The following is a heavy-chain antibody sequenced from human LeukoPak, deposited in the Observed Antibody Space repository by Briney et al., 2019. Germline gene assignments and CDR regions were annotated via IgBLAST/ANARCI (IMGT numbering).Heavy chain of an antibody. Sequence: SETLSLTCAVYGGSFSGYYWSWIRQPPGKGLEWIGEMNHSGSTNYNPSLKSRVTISVDTSKNQFSLKLSSVAAADTAVYYCARGSSGYYDYWGQGTLVTVSS. CDR3: ARGSSGYYDY. V-gene: IGHV4-34*01. D-gene: IGHD3-22*01. CDR2: MNHSGST. CDR1: GGSFSGYY. J-gene: IGHJ4*02.